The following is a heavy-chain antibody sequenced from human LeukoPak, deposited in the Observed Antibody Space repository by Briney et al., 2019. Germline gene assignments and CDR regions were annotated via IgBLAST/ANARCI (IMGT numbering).Heavy chain of an antibody. CDR1: GYTFTGYY. CDR3: ARDLGDLVAGSSPFDY. CDR2: INPNSGGT. J-gene: IGHJ4*02. D-gene: IGHD6-19*01. Sequence: ASVKVSCKASGYTFTGYYMHWVRQAPGQGLEWMGWINPNSGGTNYAQEFQGWVTMTRDTSISTAYMELSRLRSDDTAVYYCARDLGDLVAGSSPFDYWGQGTLVTVSS. V-gene: IGHV1-2*04.